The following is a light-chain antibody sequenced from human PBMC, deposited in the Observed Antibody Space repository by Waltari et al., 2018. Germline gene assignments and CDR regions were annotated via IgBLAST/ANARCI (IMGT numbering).Light chain of an antibody. CDR3: STWDGSLTGVV. Sequence: QSVLTQPPSASGTPGQRVTISCSGSSSNIGSHTVNWYQHLPGTAPKLLIYNNNQRPAGVPDRFSGPKSGTSASLALSGLQSDDEAHYYCSTWDGSLTGVVFGGGTKLTVL. V-gene: IGLV1-44*01. CDR1: SSNIGSHT. J-gene: IGLJ3*02. CDR2: NNN.